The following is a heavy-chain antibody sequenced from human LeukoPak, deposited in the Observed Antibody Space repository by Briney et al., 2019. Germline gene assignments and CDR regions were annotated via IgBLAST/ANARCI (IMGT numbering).Heavy chain of an antibody. V-gene: IGHV3-21*04. CDR1: GFSFSSYS. D-gene: IGHD3-3*01. J-gene: IGHJ4*02. CDR3: AKLFPFWSGYYYFDY. Sequence: GGSLRLSCVASGFSFSSYSMNWVRQAPGKGLEWVSSISMSNFYIYYADSVKGRFTISRDNSKNTLYLQMNSLRAEDTAVYYCAKLFPFWSGYYYFDYWGQGTLVTVSS. CDR2: ISMSNFYI.